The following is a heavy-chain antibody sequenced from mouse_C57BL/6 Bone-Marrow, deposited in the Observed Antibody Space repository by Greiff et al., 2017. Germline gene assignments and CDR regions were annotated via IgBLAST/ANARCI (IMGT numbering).Heavy chain of an antibody. CDR1: GFNIKDDY. Sequence: EVQLQKSGAELVRPGASVKLSCTASGFNIKDDYMHWVKQRPEQGLEWIGWIDPENGDTEYASKFQGKATITADTSSNTAYLQLSSLTSEDTAVYYCTGGYYDYFDYWGQGTTLTVSS. CDR2: IDPENGDT. J-gene: IGHJ2*01. CDR3: TGGYYDYFDY. D-gene: IGHD2-3*01. V-gene: IGHV14-4*01.